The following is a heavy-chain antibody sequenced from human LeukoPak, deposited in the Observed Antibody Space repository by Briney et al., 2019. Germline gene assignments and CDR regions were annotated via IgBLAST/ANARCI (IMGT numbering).Heavy chain of an antibody. V-gene: IGHV3-21*01. CDR2: ISSSSYI. J-gene: IGHJ4*02. D-gene: IGHD5-12*01. CDR3: ARERSGYDSGFDY. CDR1: GFTFSSYS. Sequence: GGSLRLSCAASGFTFSSYSMNWVRQAPGRGLEWVSSISSSSYIYYADSVKGRFTISSDNAKNQLYLQMNSLRAEDTAVYYCARERSGYDSGFDYWGQGTLVTVSS.